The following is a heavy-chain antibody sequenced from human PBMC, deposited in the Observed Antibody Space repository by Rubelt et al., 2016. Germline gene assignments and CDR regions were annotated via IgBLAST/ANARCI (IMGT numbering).Heavy chain of an antibody. Sequence: QVQLQQWGAGLLKPSETLSLTCAVFGGPFSGYYWSWIRKPPGKGLEWIGEINHSGSTNYNPSLKSRVTISVDTSKNHLSLELGSVTAAETAVYYCARHGLWSGNAIGYWGQGTLVTVSA. CDR1: GGPFSGYY. J-gene: IGHJ4*02. CDR3: ARHGLWSGNAIGY. CDR2: INHSGST. D-gene: IGHD5-18*01. V-gene: IGHV4-34*01.